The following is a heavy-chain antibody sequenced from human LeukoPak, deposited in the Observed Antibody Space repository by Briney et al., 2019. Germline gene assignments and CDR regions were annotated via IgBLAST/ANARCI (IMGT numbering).Heavy chain of an antibody. CDR3: ARVVGGARSSGYSILHFDY. D-gene: IGHD3-22*01. CDR1: GGSITSGGYY. V-gene: IGHV4-31*03. Sequence: SETLSLTCTVSGGSITSGGYYWSWLRQPPGKGLEWIGYIYHSGSSYYNPSLSSRLSISVDTSKNQFSLRLTSMTAAVTAVYYCARVVGGARSSGYSILHFDYGGQGTLVTVSS. CDR2: IYHSGSS. J-gene: IGHJ4*02.